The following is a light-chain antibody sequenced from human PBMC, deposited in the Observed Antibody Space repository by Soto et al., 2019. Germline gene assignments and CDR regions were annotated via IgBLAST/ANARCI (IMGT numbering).Light chain of an antibody. V-gene: IGKV3-20*01. CDR1: QSISSSY. CDR3: QQFSRSPLT. CDR2: RTF. J-gene: IGKJ4*01. Sequence: EIVLTQSPGTLSLSPGERATLSCRASQSISSSYLAWYQQKPGQPPRLLLYRTFSRATGIPDRFSGSGSGTDFTLTISRLEPEDFAVYFCQQFSRSPLTVGGGTKVDIK.